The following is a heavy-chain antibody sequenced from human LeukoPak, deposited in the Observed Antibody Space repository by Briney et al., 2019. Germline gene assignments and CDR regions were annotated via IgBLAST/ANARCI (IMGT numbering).Heavy chain of an antibody. CDR3: ARGSITVVPAFDI. J-gene: IGHJ3*02. D-gene: IGHD4-23*01. CDR2: IYYSGST. Sequence: PSETLSLTCTVSGGSISTYYWSWIRQPPRKGVEWIGYIYYSGSTNYNPSLKSRGTISVDTSKNQFSLKLSSVTAADTAVYYCARGSITVVPAFDIWGQGTMVTVSS. CDR1: GGSISTYY. V-gene: IGHV4-59*12.